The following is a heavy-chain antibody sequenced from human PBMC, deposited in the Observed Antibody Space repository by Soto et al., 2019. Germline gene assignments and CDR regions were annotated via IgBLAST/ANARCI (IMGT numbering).Heavy chain of an antibody. J-gene: IGHJ4*02. CDR2: ISYDGSNK. V-gene: IGHV3-30-3*01. CDR3: GGEGGGIDYYGSGSYYNPLDY. CDR1: GFTFSSYA. Sequence: ESGGGVVQPGRSLRLSCAASGFTFSSYAMHWVRQAPGKGLEWVAVISYDGSNKYYADSVKGRFTISRDNSKNTLYLQMNSLGAGDTAGYYCGGEGGGIDYYGSGSYYNPLDYWGQGTLVTVSS. D-gene: IGHD3-10*01.